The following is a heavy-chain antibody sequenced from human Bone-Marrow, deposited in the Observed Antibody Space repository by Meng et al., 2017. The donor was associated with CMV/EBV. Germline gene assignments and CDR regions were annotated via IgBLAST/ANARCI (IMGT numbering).Heavy chain of an antibody. Sequence: ASVKVSCKASGYTFTNYAISWVRQAPGQGLEWMGWISAYNGNTNYAQKLQGRVTMTTDTSTSTAYMELSSLRSDDTAVYDCGSAHAGSDHDVWGQGTLVTVSS. J-gene: IGHJ4*01. CDR2: ISAYNGNT. CDR1: GYTFTNYA. CDR3: GSAHAGSDHDV. V-gene: IGHV1-18*01. D-gene: IGHD3-16*02.